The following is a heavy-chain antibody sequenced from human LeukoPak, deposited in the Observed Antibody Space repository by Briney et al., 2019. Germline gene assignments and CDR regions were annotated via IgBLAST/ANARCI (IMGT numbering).Heavy chain of an antibody. CDR3: AALPSSL. CDR2: ITGDGGRT. CDR1: GFSFDDYA. D-gene: IGHD6-13*01. Sequence: SGGSLRLSCETSGFSFDDYAMHWVRQAPGKGLEWVSLITGDGGRTYYADSVKGRFTISRDNGKNSLYLQMSSLTTEDTAFYYCAALPSSLWGQGTLVTVSS. J-gene: IGHJ4*02. V-gene: IGHV3-43*02.